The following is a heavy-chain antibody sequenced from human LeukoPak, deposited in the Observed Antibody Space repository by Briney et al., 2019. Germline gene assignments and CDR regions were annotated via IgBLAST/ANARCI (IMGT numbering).Heavy chain of an antibody. Sequence: PSETLSLTCAVYGGSFSGYYWSWIRQPPGKGLEWIGEINHSGSTNYNPSLKSRVTISVDTSKNQFSLKLSSVTAADTAVYYCARDPGEAYGDYGPDAFAIWGQGTMVTVSS. CDR2: INHSGST. D-gene: IGHD4-17*01. CDR3: ARDPGEAYGDYGPDAFAI. J-gene: IGHJ3*02. V-gene: IGHV4-34*01. CDR1: GGSFSGYY.